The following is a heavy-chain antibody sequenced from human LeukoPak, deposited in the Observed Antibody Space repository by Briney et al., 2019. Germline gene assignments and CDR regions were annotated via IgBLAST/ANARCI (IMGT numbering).Heavy chain of an antibody. D-gene: IGHD5-24*01. CDR1: GFTFRNYA. CDR2: ISSSSTYI. CDR3: ARAGEMRYMDA. J-gene: IGHJ6*03. V-gene: IGHV3-21*01. Sequence: PGGSLRLSCAASGFTFRNYAMNWVRQAPGKGLEWVSFISSSSTYIYYADSVKGRFTISRDNARNSLFLQMNSLRVDDTAIYYCARAGEMRYMDAWGKGTAVTVSS.